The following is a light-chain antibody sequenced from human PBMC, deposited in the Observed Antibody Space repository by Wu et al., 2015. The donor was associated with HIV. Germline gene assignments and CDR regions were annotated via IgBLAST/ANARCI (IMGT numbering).Light chain of an antibody. Sequence: EIVLTQSPGTLSLSPGERATLSCRASQSVSNNYLAWYQQKPGQAPRLLIYDASKRATGIPARFTGGGSGTDYSLTISSLEPEDFAVYYCQQHANWPLTFGQGTRLEIK. J-gene: IGKJ5*01. CDR3: QQHANWPLT. CDR2: DAS. CDR1: QSVSNNY. V-gene: IGKV3D-20*02.